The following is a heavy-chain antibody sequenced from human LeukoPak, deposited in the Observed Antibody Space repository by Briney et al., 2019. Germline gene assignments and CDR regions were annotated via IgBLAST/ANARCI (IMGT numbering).Heavy chain of an antibody. CDR1: GFTFSNYA. Sequence: GGSLRLSCAASGFTFSNYAMTWVRQAPGKGLEWVSSITGSAGSTYYADSVKGRFTISRDNSKTTLYLQMNSLKSDDTAVYYCAKGHASRIAAAAHFDYWGQGTLVTVSS. V-gene: IGHV3-23*01. CDR2: ITGSAGST. D-gene: IGHD6-13*01. J-gene: IGHJ4*02. CDR3: AKGHASRIAAAAHFDY.